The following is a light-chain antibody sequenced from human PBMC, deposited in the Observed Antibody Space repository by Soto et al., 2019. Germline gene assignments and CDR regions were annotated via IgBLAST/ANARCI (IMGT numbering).Light chain of an antibody. Sequence: QSALTQPASVSGSPGQSITISCTGTSSDVGTYNLVSWYQQHPGKAPKLIIYDDIRRPSGLSNRFFGSRSGNTASLTISGLQAEDEAAYYCCSYTSGNTLVFGGGTKVTVL. J-gene: IGLJ3*02. CDR1: SSDVGTYNL. CDR2: DDI. V-gene: IGLV2-23*01. CDR3: CSYTSGNTLV.